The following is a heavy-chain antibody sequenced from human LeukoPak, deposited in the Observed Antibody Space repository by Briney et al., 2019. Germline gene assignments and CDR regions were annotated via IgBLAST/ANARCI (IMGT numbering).Heavy chain of an antibody. Sequence: ASVKVSCKASGYTFTSYDINWVRQATGQGLEWMGWMNPNSGNTGYAQKFQGRVTMTRNTSISTAYMELSSLRSEDTAVYYCARGGYGSGSYWPYYYYYYYMDVWGKGTTVTVSS. CDR2: MNPNSGNT. CDR1: GYTFTSYD. D-gene: IGHD3-10*01. V-gene: IGHV1-8*01. J-gene: IGHJ6*03. CDR3: ARGGYGSGSYWPYYYYYYYMDV.